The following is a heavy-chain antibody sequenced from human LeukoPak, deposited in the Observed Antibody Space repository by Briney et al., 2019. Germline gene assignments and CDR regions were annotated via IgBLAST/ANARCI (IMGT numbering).Heavy chain of an antibody. J-gene: IGHJ4*02. CDR3: ARRGDSSGYYFDY. CDR2: IYYSGST. V-gene: IGHV4-39*01. CDR1: GGSISSSSYY. Sequence: PSETLSLTCTVSGGSISSSSYYWGWIRQPPGKGLEWIGRIYYSGSTYYNPPLKSRVTISVDTSKNQFSLKLSAVTAADTAVYYCARRGDSSGYYFDYWGQGTLVTVSS. D-gene: IGHD3-22*01.